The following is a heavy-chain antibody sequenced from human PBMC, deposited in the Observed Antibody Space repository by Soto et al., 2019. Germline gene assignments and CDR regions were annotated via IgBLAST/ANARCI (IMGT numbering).Heavy chain of an antibody. CDR2: ISGSGGST. CDR3: AKDGYSYGTYYFDY. Sequence: GGSLRLSCAASGLTFSSYAMSWVRQAPGKGLEWVSAISGSGGSTYYADSVKGRFTISRDNSKNTLYLQMNSLRAEDTAVYYCAKDGYSYGTYYFDYWGQGPLVTVSS. D-gene: IGHD5-18*01. V-gene: IGHV3-23*01. CDR1: GLTFSSYA. J-gene: IGHJ4*02.